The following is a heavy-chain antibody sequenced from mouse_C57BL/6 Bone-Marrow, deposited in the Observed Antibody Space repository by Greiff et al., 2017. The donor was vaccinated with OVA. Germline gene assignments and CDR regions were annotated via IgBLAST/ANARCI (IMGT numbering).Heavy chain of an antibody. CDR2: IDPSDSYT. J-gene: IGHJ4*01. CDR3: ARPIRYYYGMDY. Sequence: QVQLQQSGAELVMPGASVKLSCKASGYTFTSYWMHWVKQRPGQGLEWIGEIDPSDSYTNYNQKFKGKSTLTVDKSSSTAYMQLSSLTSEDSAVYYCARPIRYYYGMDYWGQGTSVTVSS. V-gene: IGHV1-69*01. CDR1: GYTFTSYW.